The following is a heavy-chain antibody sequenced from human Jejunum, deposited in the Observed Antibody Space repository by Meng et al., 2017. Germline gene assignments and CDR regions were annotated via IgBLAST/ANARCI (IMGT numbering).Heavy chain of an antibody. J-gene: IGHJ4*02. Sequence: QVHLHVSAPGAVKPSGTLSLPCTVSGVSTTAPFYWTWIRQAPGKGLEWIGEVWPSGATYYNPSLSSRITISIDTSNNQFSLEVAFLTAADTAVYYCARAIRERYFDSWGQGTLVTVSS. V-gene: IGHV4-4*02. D-gene: IGHD1-14*01. CDR1: GVSTTAPFY. CDR2: VWPSGAT. CDR3: ARAIRERYFDS.